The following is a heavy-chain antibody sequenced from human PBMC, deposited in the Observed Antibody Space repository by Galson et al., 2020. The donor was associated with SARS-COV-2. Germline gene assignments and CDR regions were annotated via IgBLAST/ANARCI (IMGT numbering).Heavy chain of an antibody. CDR1: RFTFSSYA. D-gene: IGHD4-17*01. Sequence: GESLKISCAASRFTFSSYAMSWVRQAPGKGLEWVSGISGSGGSTYYADSVKGRFTISRDNSKNTLYLQMNNLRAEDTAVYKCASGGPDYGAKRPFDYWGQGTLVTVSS. J-gene: IGHJ4*02. CDR2: ISGSGGST. V-gene: IGHV3-23*01. CDR3: ASGGPDYGAKRPFDY.